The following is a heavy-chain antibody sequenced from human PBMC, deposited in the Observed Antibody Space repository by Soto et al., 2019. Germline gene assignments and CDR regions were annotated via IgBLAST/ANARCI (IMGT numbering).Heavy chain of an antibody. V-gene: IGHV4-39*01. CDR3: ARTTGRHLDF. D-gene: IGHD4-4*01. CDR1: YGSISVSNVF. Sequence: PSETLSLTCTVSYGSISVSNVFWGWVRQPPGKGLEWIGNIDYSGTAYFNPSLGTRVPFPVDTSKNQFSLTLYSVTAADTAVYYCARTTGRHLDFWGQGILVTVSS. J-gene: IGHJ4*02. CDR2: IDYSGTA.